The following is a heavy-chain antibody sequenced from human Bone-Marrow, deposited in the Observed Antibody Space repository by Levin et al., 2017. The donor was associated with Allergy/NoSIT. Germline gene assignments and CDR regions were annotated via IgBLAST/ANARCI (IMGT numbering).Heavy chain of an antibody. Sequence: GGSLRLSCAASGFTFSSYGMHWVRQAPGKGLEWVAVISYDGSNKYYADSVKGRFTISRDNSKNTLYLQMNSLRAEDTAVYYCAKAGYGDFVGAFDIWGQGTMVTVSS. CDR3: AKAGYGDFVGAFDI. CDR1: GFTFSSYG. J-gene: IGHJ3*02. V-gene: IGHV3-30*18. D-gene: IGHD4-17*01. CDR2: ISYDGSNK.